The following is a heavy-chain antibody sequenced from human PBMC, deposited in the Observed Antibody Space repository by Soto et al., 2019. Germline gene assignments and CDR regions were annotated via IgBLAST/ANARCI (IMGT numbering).Heavy chain of an antibody. CDR3: ARSRGSSGWSYYYYYGMDV. Sequence: PSETLSLTCTVSGGSISRYYWSWIRQPPGKGLEWIGSIHYSGTTLYNPSLKSRVTISVDTSKNQFSLKLSSVTAADTAVYYCARSRGSSGWSYYYYYGMDVWGQGTTVTVSS. D-gene: IGHD6-19*01. V-gene: IGHV4-59*08. CDR2: IHYSGTT. J-gene: IGHJ6*02. CDR1: GGSISRYY.